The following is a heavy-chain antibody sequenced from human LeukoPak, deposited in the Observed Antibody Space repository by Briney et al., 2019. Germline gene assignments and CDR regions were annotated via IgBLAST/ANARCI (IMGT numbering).Heavy chain of an antibody. V-gene: IGHV4-39*01. D-gene: IGHD4-17*01. J-gene: IGHJ5*02. Sequence: PSETLSLTCAVYGGSFSGYYWGWIRQPPGKGLEWIGSIYYSGSTYYNPSLKSRVTISVDTSKNQFSLKLSSVTAADTAVYYCASPHYGDYLNWFDPWGQGTLVTVSS. CDR2: IYYSGST. CDR3: ASPHYGDYLNWFDP. CDR1: GGSFSGYY.